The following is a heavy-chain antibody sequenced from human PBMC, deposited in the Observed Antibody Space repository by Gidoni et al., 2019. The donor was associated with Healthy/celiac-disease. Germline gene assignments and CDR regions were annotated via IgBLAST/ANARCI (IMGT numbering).Heavy chain of an antibody. Sequence: QVQLVESGGGVVQPGRSLRLSCAASGFTFSSYGMHWVRQAPGKGLEWVAVIAYDGSNKSYADSVKGRFTISRDNSKNTLYLQMNSLRAEDTAVYYCANEFGELLSDGMDVWGQGTTVTVSS. D-gene: IGHD3-10*01. CDR1: GFTFSSYG. V-gene: IGHV3-30*18. CDR3: ANEFGELLSDGMDV. CDR2: IAYDGSNK. J-gene: IGHJ6*02.